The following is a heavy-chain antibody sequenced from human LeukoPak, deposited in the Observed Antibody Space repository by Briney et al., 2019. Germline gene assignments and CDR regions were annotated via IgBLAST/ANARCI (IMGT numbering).Heavy chain of an antibody. CDR3: ARQTFYSSGTYYTHFDY. CDR1: GFSLSSPAVG. Sequence: SGPTVVKPTQTLTLTCTFSGFSLSSPAVGVGWIRQPPGKALEWLALIYWDDDKRYSPSLKNRLTITKDTSKNQVVLTMTSMDPVDTATYYCARQTFYSSGTYYTHFDYWGQGTLVTVSS. J-gene: IGHJ4*02. V-gene: IGHV2-5*02. CDR2: IYWDDDK. D-gene: IGHD3-10*01.